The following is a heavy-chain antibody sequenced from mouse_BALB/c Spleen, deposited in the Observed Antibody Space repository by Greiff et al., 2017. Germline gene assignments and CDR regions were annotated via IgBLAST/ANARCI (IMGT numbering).Heavy chain of an antibody. J-gene: IGHJ3*01. D-gene: IGHD4-1*01. Sequence: EVQLQQSGPGLVKPSQSLSLTCTVTGYSITSDYAWNWIRQFPGNKLEWMGYISYSGSTSYNPSLKSRISITRDTSKNQFFLQLNSVTTEDTATYYCARDLTGKAYWGQGTLVTVSA. CDR2: ISYSGST. CDR1: GYSITSDYA. V-gene: IGHV3-2*02. CDR3: ARDLTGKAY.